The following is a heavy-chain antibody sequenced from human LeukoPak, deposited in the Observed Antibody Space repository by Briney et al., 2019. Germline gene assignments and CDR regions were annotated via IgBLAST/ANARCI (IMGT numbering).Heavy chain of an antibody. CDR2: ISWNSGNI. D-gene: IGHD6-13*01. CDR1: GFTFDDYA. V-gene: IGHV3-9*03. CDR3: AKDIGSGIAGPLDY. J-gene: IGHJ4*02. Sequence: GRSLRLSCAASGFTFDDYAMHWVRQAPGKGLEWVSGISWNSGNIGYADSVKGRFTISRDNAKNSLYLQMNSLRAEDMALYYCAKDIGSGIAGPLDYWGQGTLVTVSS.